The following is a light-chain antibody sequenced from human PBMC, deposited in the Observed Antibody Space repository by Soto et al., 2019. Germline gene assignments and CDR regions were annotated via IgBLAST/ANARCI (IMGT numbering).Light chain of an antibody. CDR2: DAS. CDR3: QRRTDWLWT. Sequence: EIVLTQSPATLSLSPGERATLSCRASQSVRIYLNWYQQKPGQAPRLLIYDASDRAPGTPTRFSGSGSGTDFTLTISSLEPEDSSVYFCQRRTDWLWTFGQGTKVEIK. CDR1: QSVRIY. J-gene: IGKJ1*01. V-gene: IGKV3-11*01.